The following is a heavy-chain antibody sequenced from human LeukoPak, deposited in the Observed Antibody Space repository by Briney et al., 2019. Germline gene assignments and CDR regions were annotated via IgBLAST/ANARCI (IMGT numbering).Heavy chain of an antibody. Sequence: ASVKVSCKASGYTFTSYYMHWVRQAPGQGLEWMGIINPSGGSTSYAQKFQGRVTMTRDTSTSTVYMELSSLRSEDTAVYYCARGPITDIVVMYYFDHWGQGTLVTVSS. CDR1: GYTFTSYY. V-gene: IGHV1-46*01. CDR3: ARGPITDIVVMYYFDH. J-gene: IGHJ4*02. CDR2: INPSGGST. D-gene: IGHD5-12*01.